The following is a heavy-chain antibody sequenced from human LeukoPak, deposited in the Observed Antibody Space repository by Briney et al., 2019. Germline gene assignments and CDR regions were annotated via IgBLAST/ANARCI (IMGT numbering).Heavy chain of an antibody. V-gene: IGHV4-4*07. J-gene: IGHJ3*02. CDR2: IYTSGST. CDR1: GGSFSGYY. D-gene: IGHD1-14*01. Sequence: SETLSLTCAVYGGSFSGYYWSWIRQPAGKGLEWIGRIYTSGSTNYNPSPKSRVTMSVDTSKNQFSLKLSSVTAADTAVYYCARDLEEVFAFDIWGQGTMVTVSS. CDR3: ARDLEEVFAFDI.